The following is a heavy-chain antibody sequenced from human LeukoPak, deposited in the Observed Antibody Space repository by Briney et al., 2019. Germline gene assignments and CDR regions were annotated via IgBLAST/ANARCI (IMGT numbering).Heavy chain of an antibody. D-gene: IGHD4-23*01. CDR3: ARNPFPASYGGGDY. J-gene: IGHJ4*02. V-gene: IGHV5-51*01. Sequence: GESLKISCKGSGYTFTSYWIGWVRQMPGQGLKWMGIIYPGDSDTRYSPSFQGQVTISADKSISTAYLQWSSLKASDTAMYYCARNPFPASYGGGDYWGQGTLVTVSS. CDR1: GYTFTSYW. CDR2: IYPGDSDT.